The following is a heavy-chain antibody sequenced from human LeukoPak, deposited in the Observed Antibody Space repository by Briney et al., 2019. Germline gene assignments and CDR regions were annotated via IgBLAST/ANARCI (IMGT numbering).Heavy chain of an antibody. CDR1: GGSFSAYY. V-gene: IGHV4-34*01. J-gene: IGHJ6*03. Sequence: SETLSLTCAVYGGSFSAYYWSWIRQPPGRGLEWMGEINHSGCTNYIPSLKSRVTISVDTSKNQFSLKLSSVTAADKAVYYCARGGHSSYMDVWGKGTTVTVSS. CDR3: ARGGHSSYMDV. D-gene: IGHD5-18*01. CDR2: INHSGCT.